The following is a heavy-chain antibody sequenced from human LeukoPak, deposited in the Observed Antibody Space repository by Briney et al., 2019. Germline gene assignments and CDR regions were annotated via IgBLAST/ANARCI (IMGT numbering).Heavy chain of an antibody. CDR2: ISSSSSTI. D-gene: IGHD3-10*01. Sequence: GGSLRLSCAASGFTFSSYSMNWVRQAPGKGLEWVSYISSSSSTIYYADSVKGRFTISRDNAKNSLYLQMNSLRAEDTAVYYCAKTEGSGSYSPYYYYYGMDVWAKGPRSPSP. J-gene: IGHJ6*02. V-gene: IGHV3-48*01. CDR1: GFTFSSYS. CDR3: AKTEGSGSYSPYYYYYGMDV.